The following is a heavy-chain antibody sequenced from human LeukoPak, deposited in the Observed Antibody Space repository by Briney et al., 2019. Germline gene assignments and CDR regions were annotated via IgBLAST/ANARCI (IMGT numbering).Heavy chain of an antibody. CDR1: GGSISTTNW. CDR2: IHYGGSA. Sequence: SETLSLTCDVSGGSISTTNWWTWVRQPPGKGLEWIGEIHYGGSATYNPSLNSRVSISLDKSKNQFSLKLRSVTAADTAVYYCARNGPTAAGAFDIWGQGTPVTVSS. CDR3: ARNGPTAAGAFDI. D-gene: IGHD6-13*01. V-gene: IGHV4-4*02. J-gene: IGHJ3*02.